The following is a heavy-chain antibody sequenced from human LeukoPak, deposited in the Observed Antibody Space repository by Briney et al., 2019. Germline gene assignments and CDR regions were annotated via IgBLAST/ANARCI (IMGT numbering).Heavy chain of an antibody. Sequence: GGSLRLSXAASGFTFSSYSMNWVRQAPGKGLEWGSSISSSSSYIYYADSVKGRFTISRDNAKNSLYLQMNSLRAEDTAVYYCARDCSSTSCPFDYWGQGTLVTVSS. D-gene: IGHD2-2*01. CDR3: ARDCSSTSCPFDY. CDR1: GFTFSSYS. V-gene: IGHV3-21*01. J-gene: IGHJ4*02. CDR2: ISSSSSYI.